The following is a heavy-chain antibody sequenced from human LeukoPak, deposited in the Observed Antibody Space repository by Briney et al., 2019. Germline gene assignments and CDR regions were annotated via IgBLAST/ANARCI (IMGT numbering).Heavy chain of an antibody. CDR1: GCTFMNHG. CDR3: AKDTLRTRVFVY. D-gene: IGHD2-15*01. Sequence: GWTLRLSCAASGCTFMNHGMNWVRQAPGKVLDWVSAISGSGGSTYYADSVKGRFTISRDNSKNTLYLQMNSLRAEDTAVYYCAKDTLRTRVFVYWGQGTLVTVSS. CDR2: ISGSGGST. J-gene: IGHJ1*01. V-gene: IGHV3-23*01.